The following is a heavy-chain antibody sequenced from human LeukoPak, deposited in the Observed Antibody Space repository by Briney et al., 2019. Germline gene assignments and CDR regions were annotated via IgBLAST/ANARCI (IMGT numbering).Heavy chain of an antibody. CDR3: AKVAFDWLLYGYYYMDV. Sequence: SGGSLRLPCAASGFTFSSYWMSWVRQAPGKGLEWVSAISGSGVSTYYADSVKGRFTISRDNSKNTLYLQMNSLRAEDAAVYYCAKVAFDWLLYGYYYMDVWGKGTTVTVSS. V-gene: IGHV3-23*01. D-gene: IGHD3-9*01. CDR2: ISGSGVST. CDR1: GFTFSSYW. J-gene: IGHJ6*03.